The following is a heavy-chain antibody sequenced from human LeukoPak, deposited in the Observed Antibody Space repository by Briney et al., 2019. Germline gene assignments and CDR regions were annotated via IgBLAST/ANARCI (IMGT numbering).Heavy chain of an antibody. CDR2: MNPNSGNT. V-gene: IGHV1-8*03. Sequence: ASVKVSCKASGYTFTSYDINWVRQATGPGLEWKGWMNPNSGNTGYAQKFQGRVTITRNTSISTAYMELSSLRSEDTAVYYCARRRSIAAAGKYWFGPWGQGTLVTVSS. J-gene: IGHJ5*02. CDR1: GYTFTSYD. D-gene: IGHD6-13*01. CDR3: ARRRSIAAAGKYWFGP.